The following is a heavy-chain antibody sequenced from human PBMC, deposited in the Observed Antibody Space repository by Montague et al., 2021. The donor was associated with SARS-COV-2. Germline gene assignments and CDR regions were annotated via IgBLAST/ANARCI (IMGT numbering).Heavy chain of an antibody. Sequence: SETLSLTCTVSGGSISSSSYFWGWIRQPPGKGLEWIGSIYYSGSTYYNPSRKSRVTISVDTSKNQFSLKLSSVTVADTAFYYCARGSVELNGNAFEIWGQGTMVTVSS. CDR2: IYYSGST. CDR3: ARGSVELNGNAFEI. V-gene: IGHV4-39*07. CDR1: GGSISSSSYF. D-gene: IGHD5-24*01. J-gene: IGHJ3*02.